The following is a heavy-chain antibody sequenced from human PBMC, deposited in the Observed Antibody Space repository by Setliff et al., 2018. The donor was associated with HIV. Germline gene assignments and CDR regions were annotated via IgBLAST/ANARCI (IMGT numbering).Heavy chain of an antibody. CDR1: GYTLATHG. CDR3: ARCYYDSSGPTDAFDI. CDR2: INPSGGRT. Sequence: ASVKVSCKASGYTLATHGISWVRQAPGQGLEWMGLINPSGGRTSYAQKFQGRLTMTRDTSRSTVYMELSSLRSEDTAVYYCARCYYDSSGPTDAFDIWGQGTVVTVSS. V-gene: IGHV1-46*01. J-gene: IGHJ3*02. D-gene: IGHD3-22*01.